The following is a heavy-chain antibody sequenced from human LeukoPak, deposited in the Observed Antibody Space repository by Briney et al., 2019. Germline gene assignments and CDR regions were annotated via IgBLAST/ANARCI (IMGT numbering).Heavy chain of an antibody. D-gene: IGHD1-26*01. Sequence: PSETLSLTCTVSGGSISSSSYYWGWIRQPPGKGLEWIGNIYYSGSTYYNPSLKSRVTISVDTSKNQFSLKLRSVTAADTAVYYCPRRPVGATDYWGQGTLVTVSS. J-gene: IGHJ4*02. V-gene: IGHV4-39*01. CDR1: GGSISSSSYY. CDR3: PRRPVGATDY. CDR2: IYYSGST.